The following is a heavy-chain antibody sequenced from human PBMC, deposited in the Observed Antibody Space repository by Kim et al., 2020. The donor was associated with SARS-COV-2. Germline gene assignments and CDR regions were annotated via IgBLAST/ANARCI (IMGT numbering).Heavy chain of an antibody. J-gene: IGHJ3*02. V-gene: IGHV3-13*01. Sequence: GGSLRLSCAASGFTFSRYDMHWVRQATGKGLEWVSTIGTAADTFYPGSVKGRFTISRENAKNSLYLQMNGLSAGDTAVYYCARGPYCNTTTCPVDDAFD. CDR3: ARGPYCNTTTCPVDDAFD. CDR1: GFTFSRYD. CDR2: IGTAADT. D-gene: IGHD2-2*01.